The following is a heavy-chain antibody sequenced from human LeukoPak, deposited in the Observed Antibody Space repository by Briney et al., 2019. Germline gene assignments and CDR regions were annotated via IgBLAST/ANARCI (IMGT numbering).Heavy chain of an antibody. CDR1: GFTISSNY. CDR2: IYSGGST. Sequence: GGSLRLSCAASGFTISSNYMSWVRQAPGKGLEWVSVIYSGGSTYYADSVKGRFTISRDNSKNTLYLQMNSLRAEDTAVYYCAREVAEKRGYSYGYYGMDVWGQGTTVTVSS. V-gene: IGHV3-66*01. D-gene: IGHD5-18*01. CDR3: AREVAEKRGYSYGYYGMDV. J-gene: IGHJ6*02.